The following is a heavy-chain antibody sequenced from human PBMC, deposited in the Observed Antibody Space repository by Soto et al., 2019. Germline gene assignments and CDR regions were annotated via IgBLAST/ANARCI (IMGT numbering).Heavy chain of an antibody. Sequence: PGESLKISAKGAGYTFTSYCITWVRQMPGKGLVWMERIEPSDTYTTYSPSFPGHVTISAEKSISTAHLQWSSLRASDTALYYCVRILVAATGYFYYYYGMDVWGQGTTVTVSS. CDR3: VRILVAATGYFYYYYGMDV. V-gene: IGHV5-10-1*01. CDR1: GYTFTSYC. J-gene: IGHJ6*02. D-gene: IGHD2-15*01. CDR2: IEPSDTYT.